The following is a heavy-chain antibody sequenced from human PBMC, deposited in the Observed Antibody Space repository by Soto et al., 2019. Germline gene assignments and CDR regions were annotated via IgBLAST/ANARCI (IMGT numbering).Heavy chain of an antibody. J-gene: IGHJ4*02. CDR3: ARGIASSSRTSLIY. D-gene: IGHD6-13*01. CDR2: IYYSGNT. Sequence: SETLSLTCTVSGDSIRNYYWSWIRQPPGKGLEWIGYIYYSGNTNYNPSLKSRVTISLDTSKNQFSLKLTSVTAADTAIYYCARGIASSSRTSLIYWGQGTLVTVSS. V-gene: IGHV4-59*01. CDR1: GDSIRNYY.